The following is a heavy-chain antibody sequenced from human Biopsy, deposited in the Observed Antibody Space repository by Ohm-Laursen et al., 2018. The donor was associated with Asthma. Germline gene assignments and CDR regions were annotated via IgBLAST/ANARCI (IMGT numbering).Heavy chain of an antibody. D-gene: IGHD1-26*01. Sequence: SLRLSCAASRFALRSCAMNWVRQAPGKGLEWVAVISYDGSITHYADSVKGRFTISRDNSKNTLFLEMNSLRPEDTAVYYCAKELFPGWELRRGPDSWGQGTLVTVSS. CDR2: ISYDGSIT. CDR1: RFALRSCA. J-gene: IGHJ4*02. CDR3: AKELFPGWELRRGPDS. V-gene: IGHV3-30*18.